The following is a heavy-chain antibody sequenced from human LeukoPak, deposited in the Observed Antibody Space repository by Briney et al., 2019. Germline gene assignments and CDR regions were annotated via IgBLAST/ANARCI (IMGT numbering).Heavy chain of an antibody. V-gene: IGHV4-61*10. CDR3: ARAGLGYCSSTSCYGWISGMEAFDI. CDR2: IYNSGST. Sequence: PSETLSLTCTVSGASISSGLYYWNWFRQPAGKGLEFIGRIYNSGSTNYNPSLKSRVTISVDTSKNQFSLKLSSVTAADTAVYYCARAGLGYCSSTSCYGWISGMEAFDIWGQGTMVTVSS. D-gene: IGHD2-2*01. J-gene: IGHJ3*02. CDR1: GASISSGLYY.